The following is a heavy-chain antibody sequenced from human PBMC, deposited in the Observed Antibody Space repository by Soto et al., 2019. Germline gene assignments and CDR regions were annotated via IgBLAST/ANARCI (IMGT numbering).Heavy chain of an antibody. V-gene: IGHV4-59*01. CDR2: ISHSGST. CDR1: GGSITRYY. CDR3: SRDTFYSDDSWHWEDVFDT. Sequence: QVQLQESGPGLVKPSETLSLTCTVSGGSITRYYWSWIRQPPGKGLEWIGHISHSGSTNHKASLASLVSISVAMSKTQVSLKLRVVTAAATAVYYCSRDTFYSDDSWHWEDVFDTGCQGTMVTVSA. D-gene: IGHD3-22*01. J-gene: IGHJ3*02.